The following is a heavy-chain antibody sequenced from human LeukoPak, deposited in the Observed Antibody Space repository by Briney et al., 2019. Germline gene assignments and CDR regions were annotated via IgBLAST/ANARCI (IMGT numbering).Heavy chain of an antibody. D-gene: IGHD4-17*01. V-gene: IGHV3-30-3*01. CDR2: ISYDGSNE. CDR1: GFTFSTYT. Sequence: GRSLRLSCAASGFTFSTYTMHWVRQAPGKGLEWVAVISYDGSNEYCADSVKGRFTISRDNSKSTLYLQMNSLRAEDTAVYYCARNHYGDYYFDYWGQGTLVTVSS. CDR3: ARNHYGDYYFDY. J-gene: IGHJ4*02.